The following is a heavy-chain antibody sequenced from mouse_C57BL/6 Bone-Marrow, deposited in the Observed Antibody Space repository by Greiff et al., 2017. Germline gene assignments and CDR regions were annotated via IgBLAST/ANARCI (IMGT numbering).Heavy chain of an antibody. V-gene: IGHV1-50*01. CDR1: GYTFTSYW. CDR3: ASLYYGSSDGYFDV. CDR2: IDPSDSYT. Sequence: VQLQQSGAELVKPGASVKLSCKASGYTFTSYWMQWVKQRPGQGLEWIGEIDPSDSYTTYNQKFKGKATLTVDTSSSTAYMQLSSLTSEDSAVYDCASLYYGSSDGYFDVWGTGTTVTVSS. D-gene: IGHD1-1*01. J-gene: IGHJ1*03.